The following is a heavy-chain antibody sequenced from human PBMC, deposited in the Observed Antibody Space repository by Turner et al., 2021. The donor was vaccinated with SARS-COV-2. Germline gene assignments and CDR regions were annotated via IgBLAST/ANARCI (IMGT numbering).Heavy chain of an antibody. V-gene: IGHV3-48*03. Sequence: EVKLVESGGGLVQPGGSLRRACAASGFTFSSYEMNWVRQAPGHGLEWVSYIISSVSPIYYAESVKGRFTISRDNAKNSLYLHMNSLRAEDTAVYYCARDLSNLYGMDVWGQGTTVTVSS. CDR2: IISSVSPI. D-gene: IGHD2-8*01. CDR3: ARDLSNLYGMDV. CDR1: GFTFSSYE. J-gene: IGHJ6*02.